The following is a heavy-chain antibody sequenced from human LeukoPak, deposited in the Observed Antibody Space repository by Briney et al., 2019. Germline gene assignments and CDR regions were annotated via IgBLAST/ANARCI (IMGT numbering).Heavy chain of an antibody. CDR3: ARHGYYYYMDV. Sequence: SETLSLTCTVSGGSIFSYYWSWFRQPPGKGLEWIGYIYTSGSANYDPSLKSRVTISIDTSKNQFSLKLSSVTAADTAVYYCARHGYYYYMDVWGKGTTVTVSS. J-gene: IGHJ6*03. CDR2: IYTSGSA. V-gene: IGHV4-4*09. CDR1: GGSIFSYY.